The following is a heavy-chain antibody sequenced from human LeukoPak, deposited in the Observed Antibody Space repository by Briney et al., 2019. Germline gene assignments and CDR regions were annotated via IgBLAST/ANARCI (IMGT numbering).Heavy chain of an antibody. V-gene: IGHV1-18*01. CDR3: ARGTTVTSDY. D-gene: IGHD4-17*01. CDR1: GYTFTIYG. CDR2: ISTYNGNT. J-gene: IGHJ4*02. Sequence: ASVKVSCKASGYTFTIYGITWVRQAPGQGLEWRGWISTYNGNTNYAQRLQGRVTMTTDTSTSTAYMELRSLRSDDTAVYYCARGTTVTSDYWGQGTLVTVSS.